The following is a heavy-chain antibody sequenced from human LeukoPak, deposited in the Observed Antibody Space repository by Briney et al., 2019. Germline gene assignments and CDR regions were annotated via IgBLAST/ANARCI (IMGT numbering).Heavy chain of an antibody. D-gene: IGHD3-16*02. V-gene: IGHV3-33*01. CDR3: ASSLSSFGYRDFDY. CDR1: GFTFSSYG. Sequence: TGGSLRLSCAASGFTFSSYGMHWVRQAPGKGLEWVAVIWYDGSNKHYADSVRGRFTISRDNSKNTLYLQMNSLRAEDTAIYHCASSLSSFGYRDFDYWGQGTPVTVSS. J-gene: IGHJ4*02. CDR2: IWYDGSNK.